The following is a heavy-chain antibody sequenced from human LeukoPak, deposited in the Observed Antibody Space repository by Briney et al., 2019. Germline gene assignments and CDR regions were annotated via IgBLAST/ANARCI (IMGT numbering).Heavy chain of an antibody. Sequence: GGSLRLSCAASGFTVSSNYMNWVRKAPGKGLEWVSVIYGGGNIYYADSVKGRFTISRDNSKNTLYLQMNSLRAEDTAVYYCAKDLYYDSSGYYYWGQGTLVTVSS. CDR3: AKDLYYDSSGYYY. V-gene: IGHV3-53*05. CDR2: IYGGGNI. J-gene: IGHJ4*02. D-gene: IGHD3-22*01. CDR1: GFTVSSNY.